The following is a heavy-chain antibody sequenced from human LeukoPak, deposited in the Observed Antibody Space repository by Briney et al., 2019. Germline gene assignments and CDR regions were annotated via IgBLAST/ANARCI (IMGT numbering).Heavy chain of an antibody. J-gene: IGHJ5*02. CDR3: ARDHSSSSGWFDP. CDR1: GGSFSGYY. V-gene: IGHV4-34*01. D-gene: IGHD6-6*01. CDR2: INHSGST. Sequence: PSETLSLTCAVYGGSFSGYYWSWIRQPPGKGLEWIGEINHSGSTNYNPSLKSRVTISVDTSKNQFSLKLSSVTAADTAVYYCARDHSSSSGWFDPWGQGTLVTVSS.